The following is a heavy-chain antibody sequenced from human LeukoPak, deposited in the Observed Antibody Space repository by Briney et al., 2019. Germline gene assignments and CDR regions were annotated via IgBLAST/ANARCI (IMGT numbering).Heavy chain of an antibody. CDR3: AKEGYSSSWYSLRYWYFDL. J-gene: IGHJ2*01. CDR1: GFTFSSYG. V-gene: IGHV3-30*02. Sequence: GGSLRLSCAASGFTFSSYGMHWVRQAPGKGLEWVANIKQDGSEKYYADSVKGRFTISRDNSKNTLYLQMNSLRAEDTAVYYCAKEGYSSSWYSLRYWYFDLWGRGTLVTVSS. CDR2: IKQDGSEK. D-gene: IGHD6-13*01.